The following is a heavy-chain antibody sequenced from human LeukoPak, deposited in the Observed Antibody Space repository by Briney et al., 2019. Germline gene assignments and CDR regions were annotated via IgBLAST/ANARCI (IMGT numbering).Heavy chain of an antibody. CDR1: GYTFTSYG. J-gene: IGHJ3*02. D-gene: IGHD3-10*01. CDR2: IIPMYHTP. Sequence: ASVKVSCKASGYTFTSYGISWVRQAPGQGLEWIGGIIPMYHTPDYAEKFQDRVTITADESTSTASMELISLRSEDTAVYYCSRVKNAFEIWGQGTMVTVSS. V-gene: IGHV1-69*13. CDR3: SRVKNAFEI.